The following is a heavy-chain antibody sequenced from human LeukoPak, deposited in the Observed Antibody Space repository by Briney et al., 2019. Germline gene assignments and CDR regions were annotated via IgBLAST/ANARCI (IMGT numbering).Heavy chain of an antibody. CDR1: GYTFTAYY. CDR2: INPNSGDT. Sequence: ASVKVSCKASGYTFTAYYMYWVRQAPGQGLECMGRINPNSGDTNYAQKFQGRVTMTRDTSISTAYMELSRLRSDDTDVYYCATSSEGGYSYGSDIDYWGQGTLVTVSS. CDR3: ATSSEGGYSYGSDIDY. D-gene: IGHD5-18*01. V-gene: IGHV1-2*05. J-gene: IGHJ4*02.